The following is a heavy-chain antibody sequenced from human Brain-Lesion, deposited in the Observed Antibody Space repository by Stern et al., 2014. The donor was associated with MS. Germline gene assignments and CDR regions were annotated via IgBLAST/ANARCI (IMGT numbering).Heavy chain of an antibody. V-gene: IGHV3-74*02. CDR3: ARGERWFDS. D-gene: IGHD3-10*01. CDR2: VNNDGRRT. J-gene: IGHJ5*01. Sequence: EVQLEESGGGLVQPGGSLRLSCAASGFTFSNYWMHWVRQAPGKGLAWVSRVNNDGRRTSYADSVKGRFTMSRDNAKNTLYLQMNSLGVEDTAIYYCARGERWFDSWGQGTLVTVSS. CDR1: GFTFSNYW.